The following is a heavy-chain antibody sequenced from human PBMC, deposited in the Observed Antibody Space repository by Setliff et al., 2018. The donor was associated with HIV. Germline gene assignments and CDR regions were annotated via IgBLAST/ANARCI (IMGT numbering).Heavy chain of an antibody. Sequence: SETLSLTCTVSGYSISSGYYWGWIRQPPGEGLEWIGSIYHSGSTYYNPSLKSRVIISVDTSKNQFSLKLSSVTAADTAVYYCARAMRGVVVTNMYYYYGMDVWGQGTTVTVSS. V-gene: IGHV4-38-2*02. CDR1: GYSISSGYY. CDR3: ARAMRGVVVTNMYYYYGMDV. D-gene: IGHD2-21*02. CDR2: IYHSGST. J-gene: IGHJ6*02.